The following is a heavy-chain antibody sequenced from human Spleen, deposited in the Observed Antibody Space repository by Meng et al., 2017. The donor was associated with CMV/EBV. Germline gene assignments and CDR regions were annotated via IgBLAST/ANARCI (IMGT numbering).Heavy chain of an antibody. CDR1: GFTFSSHW. D-gene: IGHD2-2*01. J-gene: IGHJ6*02. V-gene: IGHV3-74*01. CDR3: ARDRLYCSSHSCQRPYYYYAMDV. CDR2: TNNDGSSA. Sequence: GESLKISCAASGFTFSSHWMHWVRQVPGKGLVWVSRTNNDGSSATYADSVKGRFAMSRDNAKNTLYLQMNSLRAEDTAVYYCARDRLYCSSHSCQRPYYYYAMDVWGQGTTVTVSS.